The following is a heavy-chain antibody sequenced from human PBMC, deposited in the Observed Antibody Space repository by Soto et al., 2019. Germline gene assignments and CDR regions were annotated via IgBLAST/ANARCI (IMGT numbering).Heavy chain of an antibody. Sequence: SETLSLTCTVSGGSISSYYWSWIRQPPGKGLEWIGYIYYSGSTNYNPSLKSRVTISVDTSKNQFSLKLSSVTAADTAVYYCARSRSGAFDIWGQGTMVTVSS. CDR2: IYYSGST. V-gene: IGHV4-59*01. J-gene: IGHJ3*02. CDR1: GGSISSYY. CDR3: ARSRSGAFDI. D-gene: IGHD3-10*01.